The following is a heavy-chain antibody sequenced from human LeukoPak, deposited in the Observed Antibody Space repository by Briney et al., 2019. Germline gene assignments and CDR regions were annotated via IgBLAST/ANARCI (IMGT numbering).Heavy chain of an antibody. CDR2: ISGSGGST. J-gene: IGHJ4*02. CDR3: AKGKQQQLVPYDY. D-gene: IGHD6-13*01. CDR1: GFTFSSYS. Sequence: PGGSLRLSCAASGFTFSSYSMTWVRQAPGKGLEWVSAISGSGGSTYYADSVKGRFTISRDNSKNTLYLQMNSLRAEDTAVYYCAKGKQQQLVPYDYWGQGTLVTVSS. V-gene: IGHV3-23*01.